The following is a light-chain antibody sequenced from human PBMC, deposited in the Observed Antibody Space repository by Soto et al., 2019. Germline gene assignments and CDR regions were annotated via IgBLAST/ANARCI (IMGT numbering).Light chain of an antibody. J-gene: IGKJ1*01. Sequence: DIQMTQSPSPLSASVVERPTITCRASQSISSWLAWYQQKPGKAPKLLIYDASRLESGVPIRFSGSGSGTEFTLTISSLQPDDFATYYCQQYNSYATFGQGTKVDI. CDR1: QSISSW. CDR3: QQYNSYAT. V-gene: IGKV1-5*01. CDR2: DAS.